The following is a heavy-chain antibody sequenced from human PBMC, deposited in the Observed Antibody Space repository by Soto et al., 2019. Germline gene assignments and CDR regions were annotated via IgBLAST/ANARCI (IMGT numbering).Heavy chain of an antibody. J-gene: IGHJ4*02. CDR1: GASINRGDYY. CDR3: AREGGDIVQVTDY. Sequence: QVRLQESGPRVVRPSQTLSLTCSVSGASINRGDYYWSWIRQSPGRGLEWIGSIYYSGDTNYNPSLGSRVTMSVDTSKNQFFLDLHSVAAADAAVYFGAREGGDIVQVTDYWGQGILITVPS. V-gene: IGHV4-30-4*01. D-gene: IGHD2-15*01. CDR2: IYYSGDT.